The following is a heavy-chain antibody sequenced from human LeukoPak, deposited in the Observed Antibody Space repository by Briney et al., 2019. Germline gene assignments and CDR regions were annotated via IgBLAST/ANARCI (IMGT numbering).Heavy chain of an antibody. CDR3: ARGEYCRGGSCYSAAFDI. CDR2: LYSDGGRT. Sequence: GGPLRLSCAACGFPFSSYRMHGLRHAPGEALVGVSRLYSDGGRTYLADSVKGRFPISRDTAKNTLYLQMNSLRAEATAVYYCARGEYCRGGSCYSAAFDIWGQETMVTVSS. CDR1: GFPFSSYR. V-gene: IGHV3-74*01. J-gene: IGHJ3*02. D-gene: IGHD2-15*01.